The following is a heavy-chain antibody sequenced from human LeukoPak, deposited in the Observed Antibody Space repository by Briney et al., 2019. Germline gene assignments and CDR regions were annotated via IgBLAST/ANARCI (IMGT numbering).Heavy chain of an antibody. V-gene: IGHV3-30*04. CDR2: ISYDGRNK. D-gene: IGHD6-6*01. J-gene: IGHJ2*01. CDR1: GFTFSSYA. CDR3: ARDGRQGPSIAARPDYPGGYFDL. Sequence: PXXSLRLSCAASGFTFSSYAMQWVREAPGKGLEWVAVISYDGRNKYSSYSLKCPFTISRDNSKTTLYLQMNSLRAADTAVYYCARDGRQGPSIAARPDYPGGYFDLWGRGTLVTVSS.